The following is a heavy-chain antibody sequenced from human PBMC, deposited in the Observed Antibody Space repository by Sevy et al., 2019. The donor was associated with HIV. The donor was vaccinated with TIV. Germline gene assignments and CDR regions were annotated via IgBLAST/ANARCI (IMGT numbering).Heavy chain of an antibody. J-gene: IGHJ4*02. CDR2: ITRGGAT. CDR1: GLTFDTIG. V-gene: IGHV3-23*01. CDR3: AGGDTPLITDLDY. Sequence: GGSLRLSCAASGLTFDTIGMSWVRQAPGKGLEWVAGITRGGATYYADSVKGRFTVSRDNSRNTLYLKLNSLRADDTAVFYCAGGDTPLITDLDYWGQGTLVTVSS. D-gene: IGHD3-16*01.